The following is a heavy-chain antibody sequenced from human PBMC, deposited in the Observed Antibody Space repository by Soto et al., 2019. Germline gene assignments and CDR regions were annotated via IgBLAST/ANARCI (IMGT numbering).Heavy chain of an antibody. J-gene: IGHJ6*02. Sequence: ASVKVPCKVSGYTLTELSMHWVRQAPGKGLEWMGGFDPEDGETIYAQKFQGRVTMTEDTSTDTAYMELSSLRSEDTAVYYCATHYDFWSGYSQPLDYYYYGMDVWGQGTTVTVSS. CDR1: GYTLTELS. D-gene: IGHD3-3*01. V-gene: IGHV1-24*01. CDR3: ATHYDFWSGYSQPLDYYYYGMDV. CDR2: FDPEDGET.